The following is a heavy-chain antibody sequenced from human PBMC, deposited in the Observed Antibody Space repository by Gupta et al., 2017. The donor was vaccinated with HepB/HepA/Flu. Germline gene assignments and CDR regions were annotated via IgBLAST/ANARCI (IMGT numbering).Heavy chain of an antibody. J-gene: IGHJ4*02. CDR3: ARDKTRYSSTWAPLSYFDY. V-gene: IGHV3-30*04. D-gene: IGHD6-13*01. CDR1: GFTFDTYA. Sequence: QVQLVESGGGVVQPGKSLRLSCAASGFTFDTYAMHWVRQAPGKGLEWVAIISYDGRNKDYAESVKGRFTISRDNSKNTLYLQMNSLRPEDTAVYYCARDKTRYSSTWAPLSYFDYWGQGTLVTVSS. CDR2: ISYDGRNK.